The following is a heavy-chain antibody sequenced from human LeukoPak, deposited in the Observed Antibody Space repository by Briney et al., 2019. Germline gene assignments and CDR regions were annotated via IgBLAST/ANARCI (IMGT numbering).Heavy chain of an antibody. J-gene: IGHJ4*02. CDR2: ISSSSSYI. CDR1: GFTFSSYS. CDR3: ARLDLGYCSGGSCYGRDY. V-gene: IGHV3-21*01. D-gene: IGHD2-15*01. Sequence: GGSLRLSCAASGFTFSSYSMNWVRQAPGKGLEWVSSISSSSSYIYYADSVKGRFTISRYNAKNSLYLQMNSLRAEDTAVYYCARLDLGYCSGGSCYGRDYWGQGTLVTVSS.